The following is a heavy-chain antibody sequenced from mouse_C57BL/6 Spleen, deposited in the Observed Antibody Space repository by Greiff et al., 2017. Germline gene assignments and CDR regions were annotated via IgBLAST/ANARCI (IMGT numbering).Heavy chain of an antibody. Sequence: EVKLMESGGGLVKPGGSLKLSCAASGFTFSDYGMHWVRQAPEKGLEWVAYISSGSSTIYYADTVKGRFTISRDTAKNTLFQQMTSLRSEDTAMYYCAREVDYDAMDYWGQGTSVTVSS. CDR1: GFTFSDYG. J-gene: IGHJ4*01. CDR2: ISSGSSTI. CDR3: AREVDYDAMDY. V-gene: IGHV5-17*01. D-gene: IGHD1-3*01.